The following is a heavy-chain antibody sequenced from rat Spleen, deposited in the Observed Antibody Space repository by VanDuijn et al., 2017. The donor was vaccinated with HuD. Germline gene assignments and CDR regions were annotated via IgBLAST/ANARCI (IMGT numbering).Heavy chain of an antibody. CDR2: ITHIGATS. D-gene: IGHD1-6*01. Sequence: EVQLVESDGGLVQPGRSLKLSCAASGFTFSDYYMAWVRQAPGKGLEWVATITHIGATSYYPDSVKGRFTISRENGRSTLYLQMDSLRSEDTATDYCARHGYTTDYLNWFAYWGQGTLVTFSS. V-gene: IGHV5-29*01. CDR1: GFTFSDYY. J-gene: IGHJ3*01. CDR3: ARHGYTTDYLNWFAY.